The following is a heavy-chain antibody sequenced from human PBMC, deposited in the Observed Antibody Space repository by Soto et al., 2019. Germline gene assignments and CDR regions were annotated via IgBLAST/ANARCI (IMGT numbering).Heavy chain of an antibody. CDR3: ARDHAYSSFVY. CDR2: INVDGSEK. V-gene: IGHV3-7*04. CDR1: GFTFTNSW. D-gene: IGHD5-18*01. Sequence: GGSLRLSCVASGFTFTNSWMTWVRQAPGKGPEWVANINVDGSEKYYVDSVKGRFTISRDNARNSLSLQMNSLRAEDTAVYYCARDHAYSSFVYWGQGTLVTVAS. J-gene: IGHJ4*02.